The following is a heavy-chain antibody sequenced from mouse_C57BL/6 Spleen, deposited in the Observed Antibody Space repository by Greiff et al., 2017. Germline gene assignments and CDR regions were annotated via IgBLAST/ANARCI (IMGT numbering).Heavy chain of an antibody. CDR1: GFTFSSYA. CDR2: ISDGGSYT. Sequence: EVMLVASGGGLVKPGGSLKLSCAASGFTFSSYAMSWVRQTPEKRLEWVATISDGGSYTYYPDNVKGRFTISRDNAKNNLYLQMSHLKSEDTAMYYCARERAYDGYYGWYFDYWGQGTTLTVSS. J-gene: IGHJ2*01. V-gene: IGHV5-4*01. D-gene: IGHD2-3*01. CDR3: ARERAYDGYYGWYFDY.